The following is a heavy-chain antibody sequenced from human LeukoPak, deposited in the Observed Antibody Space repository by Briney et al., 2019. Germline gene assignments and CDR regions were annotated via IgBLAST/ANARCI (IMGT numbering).Heavy chain of an antibody. CDR1: GYTFTSYG. CDR2: INPNSGGT. CDR3: ASRLITGTEY. Sequence: ASVKVSCKASGYTFTSYGISWVRQAPGQGLEWMGRINPNSGGTNYAQKFQGRVTMTRDTSISTAYMELSRLRSDDTAVYYCASRLITGTEYWGQGTLVTVSS. D-gene: IGHD1-20*01. V-gene: IGHV1-2*06. J-gene: IGHJ4*02.